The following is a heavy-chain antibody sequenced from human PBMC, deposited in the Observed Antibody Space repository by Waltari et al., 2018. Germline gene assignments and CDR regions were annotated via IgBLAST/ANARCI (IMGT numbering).Heavy chain of an antibody. CDR3: ARNYYDSSGYYY. V-gene: IGHV3-66*02. Sequence: EVQLVESGGGVVQPGGSLRLSGAASGFTVSSNYMTWARQAPGKGLEWVSVIYSGGSTYYADSVKGRFTISRDNSKNTLYLQMNSLRAEDTAVYYCARNYYDSSGYYYWGQGTLVTVSS. CDR1: GFTVSSNY. J-gene: IGHJ4*02. D-gene: IGHD3-22*01. CDR2: IYSGGST.